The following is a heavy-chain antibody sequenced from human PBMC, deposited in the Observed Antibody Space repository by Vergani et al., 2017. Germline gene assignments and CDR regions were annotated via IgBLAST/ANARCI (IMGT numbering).Heavy chain of an antibody. J-gene: IGHJ4*02. D-gene: IGHD3-10*01. V-gene: IGHV3-66*01. CDR2: IKSDGRT. CDR3: AKKIWFGESFFDY. CDR1: GFRVTTYY. Sequence: EVELLESGGGLAQPGGSLRVSCSASGFRVTTYYMSWVRQAPGKGLEWVSVIKSDGRTSYAESVRGRFTISRDTSRNTLYLQMNSLRAEDTAVYYCAKKIWFGESFFDYWGQGTLVTVSS.